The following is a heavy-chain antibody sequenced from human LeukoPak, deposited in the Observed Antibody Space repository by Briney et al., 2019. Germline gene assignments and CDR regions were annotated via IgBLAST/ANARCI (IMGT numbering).Heavy chain of an antibody. J-gene: IGHJ4*02. CDR1: GFSFGSYG. V-gene: IGHV3-30*02. CDR2: IRYDGSNK. Sequence: GGSLRLSCAASGFSFGSYGMHWVRQAPGKGLEWVSYIRYDGSNKYYADSMKGRFTISRDNSKNTLYLQMTSLRAGDTAVYYCAKDRRRNIVDTTYFESWGQGALVTVSS. CDR3: AKDRRRNIVDTTYFES. D-gene: IGHD5-12*01.